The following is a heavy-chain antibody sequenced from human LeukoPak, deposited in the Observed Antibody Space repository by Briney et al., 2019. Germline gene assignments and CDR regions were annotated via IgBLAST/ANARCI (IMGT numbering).Heavy chain of an antibody. J-gene: IGHJ6*03. D-gene: IGHD6-13*01. CDR2: IYYSGIT. Sequence: SETLSLTCTVSGGSISSSSYYWGWIRQPPGKGLEWIGSIYYSGITYYNPSLKSRVTISLATSKNQFSLKLSSVTAADTAVYYCASPKIAAAGTNYYYMDVWGKGTTVTVSS. CDR3: ASPKIAAAGTNYYYMDV. CDR1: GGSISSSSYY. V-gene: IGHV4-39*01.